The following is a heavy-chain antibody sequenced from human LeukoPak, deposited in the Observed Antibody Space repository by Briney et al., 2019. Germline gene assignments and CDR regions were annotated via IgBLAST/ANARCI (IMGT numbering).Heavy chain of an antibody. Sequence: PGGSLRLSCAASGFIFSNYWMTWVRQAPGKGLEWVANIKEDGSEKYYVESVKGRFTISRDNAKNSLFLQMNSLRVEDTAVYYCSGGSRFVDYWGQGTLVTVSS. V-gene: IGHV3-7*04. J-gene: IGHJ4*02. D-gene: IGHD3-10*01. CDR3: SGGSRFVDY. CDR1: GFIFSNYW. CDR2: IKEDGSEK.